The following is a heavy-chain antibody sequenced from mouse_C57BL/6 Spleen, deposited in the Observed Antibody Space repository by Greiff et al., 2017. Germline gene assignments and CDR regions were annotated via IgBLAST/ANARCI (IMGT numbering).Heavy chain of an antibody. Sequence: EVQLQQSGAELVRPGASVKLSCTASGFNIKDYYMHWVKQRPEQGLEWIGRIDPEDGDTEYAPKFQGKATMTADTSSNTAYLQLSSLTSEDTAVYYCTTGTTVVRDAMDYWGLGTSVTVSS. D-gene: IGHD1-1*01. CDR3: TTGTTVVRDAMDY. J-gene: IGHJ4*01. CDR1: GFNIKDYY. CDR2: IDPEDGDT. V-gene: IGHV14-1*01.